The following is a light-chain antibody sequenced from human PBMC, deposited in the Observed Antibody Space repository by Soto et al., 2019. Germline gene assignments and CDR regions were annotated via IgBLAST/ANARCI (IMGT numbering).Light chain of an antibody. CDR3: ATWDDDLYTPI. Sequence: QSVLTQPRSVSGSPGQSVTISCTGTSIDVGDSDFVSWYQQHPGKAPKLMIYVVTKRPSGVPDRFSGSKSGTSASLAITGLRSDDEADYYCATWDDDLYTPIIGGGTQLTVL. CDR2: VVT. CDR1: SIDVGDSDF. V-gene: IGLV2-11*01. J-gene: IGLJ2*01.